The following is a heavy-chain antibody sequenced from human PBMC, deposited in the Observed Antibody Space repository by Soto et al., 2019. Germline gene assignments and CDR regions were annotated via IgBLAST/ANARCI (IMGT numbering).Heavy chain of an antibody. CDR1: GYSFTNYW. CDR3: ARLEDPFPLSEYYFDY. J-gene: IGHJ4*02. D-gene: IGHD2-15*01. CDR2: IDPSDSYT. Sequence: PGESLKISCKGSGYSFTNYWIGWVRQMPGKGLEWMGRIDPSDSYTNYSPSFQGHVTISADKSISTAYLQWSSLKASDTAMYYCARLEDPFPLSEYYFDYWGQGTLVTVSS. V-gene: IGHV5-10-1*01.